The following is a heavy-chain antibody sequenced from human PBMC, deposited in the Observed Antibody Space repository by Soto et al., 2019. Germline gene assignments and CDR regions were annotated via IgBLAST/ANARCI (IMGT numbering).Heavy chain of an antibody. CDR1: GYAFTTYG. Sequence: QVHLVQSGAEVKKPGASVKVSCKGSGYAFTTYGITWVRQAPGQGLEWMGWISAHNGNTNYAQKLQGGVTVTRDTSTSTAYMELRRLGSDDTAVYYCARGRYGDYWGQGALVTVSS. CDR3: ARGRYGDY. V-gene: IGHV1-18*01. J-gene: IGHJ4*02. D-gene: IGHD1-1*01. CDR2: ISAHNGNT.